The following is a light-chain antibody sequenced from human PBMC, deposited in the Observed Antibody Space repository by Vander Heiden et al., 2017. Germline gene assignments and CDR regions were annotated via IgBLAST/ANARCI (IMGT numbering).Light chain of an antibody. J-gene: IGLJ2*01. Sequence: SYVLTQPPSVSVAPGQPARITCGGHNIGRRRVPWYQQKPGQAPVLVVYDDSDRPAGIPERFSGSNSGNTATLTISRVEAGDEADYYCQVWDSSSDHTGVVFGGGTKLTVL. CDR3: QVWDSSSDHTGVV. V-gene: IGLV3-21*02. CDR2: DDS. CDR1: NIGRRR.